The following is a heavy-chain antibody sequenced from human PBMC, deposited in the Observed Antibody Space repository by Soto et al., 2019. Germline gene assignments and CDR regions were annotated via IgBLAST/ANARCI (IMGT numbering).Heavy chain of an antibody. CDR1: GFIFSDYY. D-gene: IGHD3-16*01. J-gene: IGHJ4*02. V-gene: IGHV3-72*01. CDR2: TRNKANSYST. Sequence: EVQLVESGGGLVQPGGSLRLSCAVSGFIFSDYYMEWVRQVPGKGLEWVGRTRNKANSYSTEYAASVKGRFTISRDDIKNSLNLQMDSLETEETAVYYCGRSRGDYPFDYWGQGTLVTVSS. CDR3: GRSRGDYPFDY.